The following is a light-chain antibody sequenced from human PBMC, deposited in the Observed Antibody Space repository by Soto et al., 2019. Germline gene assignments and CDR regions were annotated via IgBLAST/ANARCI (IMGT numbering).Light chain of an antibody. CDR3: QQYGDSPQT. CDR1: QSVTSNY. CDR2: GAS. J-gene: IGKJ1*01. Sequence: EIVLTQSPATLSLSPGERATLSCRASQSVTSNYLAWYQQKPGQAPRLLIYGASSRATAIPDRFSGSGSGTDFTLTIRRLEPEDLAVYHCQQYGDSPQTFGQGTKVEIK. V-gene: IGKV3-20*01.